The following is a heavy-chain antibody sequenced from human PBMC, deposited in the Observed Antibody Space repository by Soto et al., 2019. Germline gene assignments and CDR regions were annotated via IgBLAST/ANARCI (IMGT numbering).Heavy chain of an antibody. CDR3: ARDPGYPRSELDY. J-gene: IGHJ4*02. CDR2: INAGNGNT. CDR1: GYTFTSYA. D-gene: IGHD2-15*01. V-gene: IGHV1-3*01. Sequence: GASVKLSCKASGYTFTSYAMHWVRQAPGQRLEWMGWINAGNGNTKYSQKFQGRVTITRDTSASTAYMELSSLRSEDTAVYYCARDPGYPRSELDYPGQGTVVTVSS.